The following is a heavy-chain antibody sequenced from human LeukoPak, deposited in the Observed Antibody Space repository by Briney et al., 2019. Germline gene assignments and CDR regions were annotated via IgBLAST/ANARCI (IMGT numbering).Heavy chain of an antibody. D-gene: IGHD1-26*01. J-gene: IGHJ4*02. CDR2: VYYSGST. CDR1: GGSISIIDYY. V-gene: IGHV4-39*01. Sequence: PSETLSLACTVSGGSISIIDYYWGWVRRSPGKGLEWIGSVYYSGSTYYHPSLKSRVAISVDTSKKQFSLKLSSVTAADTAVYYCARHGTNHFYDYWGQGTLVTVSS. CDR3: ARHGTNHFYDY.